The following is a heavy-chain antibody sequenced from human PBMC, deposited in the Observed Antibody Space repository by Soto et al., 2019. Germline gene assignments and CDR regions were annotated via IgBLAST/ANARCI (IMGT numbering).Heavy chain of an antibody. CDR2: TYYRSKWYN. V-gene: IGHV6-1*01. CDR3: ARDPEYYDFWSGPGRFDP. D-gene: IGHD3-3*01. Sequence: PSQTLSLTCVISGDSVSSNSAAWNWIRQSPSRGLEWLGRTYYRSKWYNDYAVSVKSRITINPDTSKNQFSLQLNSVTPEDTAVYYCARDPEYYDFWSGPGRFDPWGQGTLVTV. J-gene: IGHJ5*02. CDR1: GDSVSSNSAA.